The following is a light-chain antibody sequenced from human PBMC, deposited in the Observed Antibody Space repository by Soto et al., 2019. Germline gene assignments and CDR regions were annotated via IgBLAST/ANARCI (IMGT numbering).Light chain of an antibody. CDR3: QQSYSTPRGT. V-gene: IGKV1-12*01. CDR1: QDITRW. CDR2: GAS. J-gene: IGKJ1*01. Sequence: DIQMTQSPSSVSGSVGDRVTITCRASQDITRWLAWYQQKPGKAPKLLIYGASSLQSGVPSRFSGSGSGTEFTVTISSLQPEDFATYYCQQSYSTPRGTFGQGTKVDIK.